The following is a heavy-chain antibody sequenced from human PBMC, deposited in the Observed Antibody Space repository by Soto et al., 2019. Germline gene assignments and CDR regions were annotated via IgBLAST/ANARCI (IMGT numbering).Heavy chain of an antibody. J-gene: IGHJ6*02. V-gene: IGHV1-46*01. Sequence: ASVKVSCKAIGYSFTSHYMHWVRQAPGQGLEWMGTIFPGGVNIAYAQKFKGRVTMTKDTSTSTVYMDLRSLRSDDTAVYYCARDQGITTFGVYSMYYYGMDVWGQ. CDR1: GYSFTSHY. CDR2: IFPGGVNI. CDR3: ARDQGITTFGVYSMYYYGMDV. D-gene: IGHD3-3*01.